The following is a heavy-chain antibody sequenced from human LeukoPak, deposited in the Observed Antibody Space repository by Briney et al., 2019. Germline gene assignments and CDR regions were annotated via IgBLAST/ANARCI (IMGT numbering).Heavy chain of an antibody. CDR1: GLHLRNYW. J-gene: IGHJ4*02. D-gene: IGHD2-15*01. Sequence: GGSQTLSCAPSGLHLRNYWMSCVRHAPGGGLEWVANVQPDGGTKNYVGSVKRRFTLSRDNAANSLDLQMISLRVEDTAVYYCACTSPYCSGDSCALGAQGTLVTVSS. V-gene: IGHV3-7*01. CDR3: ACTSPYCSGDSCAL. CDR2: VQPDGGTK.